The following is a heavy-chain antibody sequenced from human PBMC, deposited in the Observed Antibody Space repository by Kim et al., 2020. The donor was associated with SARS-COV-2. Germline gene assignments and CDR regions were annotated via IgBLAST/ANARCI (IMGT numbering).Heavy chain of an antibody. CDR1: GGSFSGYY. D-gene: IGHD2-2*01. V-gene: IGHV4-34*01. J-gene: IGHJ4*02. Sequence: SETLSLTCAVYGGSFSGYYWSWIRQPPGKGLEWIGEINHSGSTNYNPSLKSRVTISVDTSKNQFSLKLSSVTAADTAVYYCARGEVVWYQLLPVLDYWGQGTLVTVSS. CDR2: INHSGST. CDR3: ARGEVVWYQLLPVLDY.